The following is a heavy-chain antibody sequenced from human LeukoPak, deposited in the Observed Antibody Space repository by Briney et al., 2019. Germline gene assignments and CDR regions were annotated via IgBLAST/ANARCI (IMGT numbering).Heavy chain of an antibody. CDR1: GGSFSGYY. Sequence: SETLSLTCAVYGGSFSGYYWSWIRQPPGKGLEWIGEINHSGSTNYNPSLKSRVTISVDTSKNQFPLKLSSVTAADTAVYYCASLTSGSSGWRTSRDYWGQGTLVTVSS. J-gene: IGHJ4*02. CDR2: INHSGST. V-gene: IGHV4-34*01. CDR3: ASLTSGSSGWRTSRDY. D-gene: IGHD6-19*01.